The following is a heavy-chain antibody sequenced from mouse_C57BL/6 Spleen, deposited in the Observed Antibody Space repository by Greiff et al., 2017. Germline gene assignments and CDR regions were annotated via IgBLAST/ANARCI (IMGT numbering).Heavy chain of an antibody. D-gene: IGHD4-1*01. CDR2: IHPATGGT. V-gene: IGHV1-15*01. CDR1: GYTFTDYE. Sequence: VQLQQSGAELVRPGASVTLSCKASGYTFTDYEMHWVKQTPVHGLEWIGAIHPATGGTAYNQKFKGKAILTADKSSSTAYMELRSLTSDDSAVYYCTRGETGFAYWGQGTLVTVSA. CDR3: TRGETGFAY. J-gene: IGHJ3*01.